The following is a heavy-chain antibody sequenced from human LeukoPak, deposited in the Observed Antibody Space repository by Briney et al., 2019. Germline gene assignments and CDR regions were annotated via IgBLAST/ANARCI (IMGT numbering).Heavy chain of an antibody. CDR3: ASDAGGSCEFHGGPNCYYYYGMDV. D-gene: IGHD2-15*01. CDR1: GFTFSSYW. CDR2: IKQDGSEK. Sequence: GGSLRLSCAASGFTFSSYWMSWVRQAPGKGLEWVADIKQDGSEKYYVDSVKGRFTISRDNAKNSLYLQMNSLRAEDTAVYYCASDAGGSCEFHGGPNCYYYYGMDVWGQGTTVTVSS. J-gene: IGHJ6*02. V-gene: IGHV3-7*01.